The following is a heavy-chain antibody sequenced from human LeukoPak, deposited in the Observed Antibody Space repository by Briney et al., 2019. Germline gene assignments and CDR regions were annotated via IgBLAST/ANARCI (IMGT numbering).Heavy chain of an antibody. J-gene: IGHJ4*02. D-gene: IGHD6-19*01. Sequence: GGSLRLSCAGSGFIFRDYWLTWVRQAPGKGLERVANINPDGSDKNYVDSLKGRFTIFRDNAKNLLFLQINSLRVEDTAVYYCAGPPQAGPFDYWGQGTLVTVSS. CDR1: GFIFRDYW. CDR2: INPDGSDK. CDR3: AGPPQAGPFDY. V-gene: IGHV3-7*01.